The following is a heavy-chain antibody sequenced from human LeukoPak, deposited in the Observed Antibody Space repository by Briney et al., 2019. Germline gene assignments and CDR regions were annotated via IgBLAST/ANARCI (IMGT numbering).Heavy chain of an antibody. CDR2: ISWNSGSI. V-gene: IGHV3-9*01. J-gene: IGHJ4*02. D-gene: IGHD3-16*01. CDR3: TRGKYYDYVWGSFGSFYYFDY. CDR1: GFTFDDYV. Sequence: GGSLRLSCAASGFTFDDYVMHWVRQAPGKGLEWVSGISWNSGSIGYADSVKGRFTISRDNAKNSLYLQMNSLRAEDTAVYYCTRGKYYDYVWGSFGSFYYFDYWGQGTLVTVSS.